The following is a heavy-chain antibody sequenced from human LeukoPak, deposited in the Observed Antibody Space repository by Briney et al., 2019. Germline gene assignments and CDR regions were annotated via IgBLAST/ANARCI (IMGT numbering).Heavy chain of an antibody. CDR2: IGHDSSPI. D-gene: IGHD3-22*01. Sequence: PGGSLRLSCVASGFPFSSFGMNWVRPTPGKGLEWVSYIGHDSSPIYYADFVKGRFTMSRDNAKNLLYLQMKSLRDEDAAVYYCARASRSGYDYWGQGTLVTVSS. V-gene: IGHV3-48*02. CDR3: ARASRSGYDY. J-gene: IGHJ4*02. CDR1: GFPFSSFG.